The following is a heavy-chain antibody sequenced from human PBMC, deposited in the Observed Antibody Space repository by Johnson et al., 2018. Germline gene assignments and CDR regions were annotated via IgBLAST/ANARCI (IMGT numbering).Heavy chain of an antibody. J-gene: IGHJ3*02. CDR2: ISGSGGSR. Sequence: VQLVESGGGLVQPGGSLSLSCAASGFTFSNYAMSWVRQAPGKGLEWVCVISGSGGSRYYADSVKGRFISSRDNSRNTRYLQMNSLRAEDPAVYYCAKHLSGVNSAFDIGGQGTMVTVSS. V-gene: IGHV3-23*04. CDR1: GFTFSNYA. CDR3: AKHLSGVNSAFDI. D-gene: IGHD3-3*01.